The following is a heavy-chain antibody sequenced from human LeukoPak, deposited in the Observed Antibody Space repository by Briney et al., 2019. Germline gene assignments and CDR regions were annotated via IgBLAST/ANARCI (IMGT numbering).Heavy chain of an antibody. D-gene: IGHD2-15*01. CDR2: ISGSGGSI. CDR1: GFTFSSYA. J-gene: IGHJ1*01. V-gene: IGHV3-23*01. Sequence: PGGSLRLSCAASGFTFSSYAMSWVRQAPGKGLEWVSSISGSGGSIYYADSVKGRFTISRDNSKNTLYLQMNSLRAEDTAVYYCAKDYCSGGSCYHQPAIEYFQHWGQGTLVTVSS. CDR3: AKDYCSGGSCYHQPAIEYFQH.